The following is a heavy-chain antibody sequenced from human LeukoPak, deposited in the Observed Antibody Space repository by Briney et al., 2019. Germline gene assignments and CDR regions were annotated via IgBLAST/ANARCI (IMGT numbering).Heavy chain of an antibody. D-gene: IGHD7-27*01. J-gene: IGHJ4*02. CDR2: ISGSGEST. CDR3: TREHWDFDY. Sequence: GGSLRLSCAASGFIFSNYAITWIRQAPGKGLEWVSEISGSGESTYYGDSVKGRFTISRDNSKNTLYLQMNSLRAGDTAIYYCTREHWDFDYWGQGTLVTVST. CDR1: GFIFSNYA. V-gene: IGHV3-23*01.